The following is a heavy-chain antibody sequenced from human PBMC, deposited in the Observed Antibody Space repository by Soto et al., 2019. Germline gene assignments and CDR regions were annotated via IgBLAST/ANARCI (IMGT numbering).Heavy chain of an antibody. D-gene: IGHD3-9*01. J-gene: IGHJ4*02. V-gene: IGHV4-59*01. CDR1: GGSISSYY. CDR2: IYYSGST. Sequence: SETLSLTCTVSGGSISSYYWSWIRQPPGKGLEWIGYIYYSGSTNYNPSLKSRVTISVDTSKNQFSLKLSSVTAADTAVYYCARGGYFDWSPPGYWGQGTLVTVPS. CDR3: ARGGYFDWSPPGY.